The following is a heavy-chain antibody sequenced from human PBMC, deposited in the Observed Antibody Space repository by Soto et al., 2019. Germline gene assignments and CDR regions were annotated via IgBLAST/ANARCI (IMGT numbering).Heavy chain of an antibody. CDR3: ASGDSTGITDYFDF. V-gene: IGHV1-69*01. CDR2: IIPIFATA. CDR1: GDTFRSYA. D-gene: IGHD1-7*01. J-gene: IGHJ4*02. Sequence: QVQLVQSGAEMKKPGSSVKVSCKASGDTFRSYAISWVRQAPGQGLEWMGGIIPIFATANYAQKFQDRVTITADESTNTAYMDLSSLRSEDTAVYYCASGDSTGITDYFDFWRQGTLVTVSS.